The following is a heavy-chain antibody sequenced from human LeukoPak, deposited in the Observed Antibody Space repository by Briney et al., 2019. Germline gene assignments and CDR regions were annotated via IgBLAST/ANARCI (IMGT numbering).Heavy chain of an antibody. CDR3: TKASAARCIGVFCYPFDH. D-gene: IGHD2-15*01. V-gene: IGHV3-23*01. Sequence: QTGGSLRLSCAASGFTFSSYAMSWVRQAPGKGLEWVSAISGSGGSTYYADSVKGRFTISRDNSKNTLYLQMNSLRAEDTAVYYCTKASAARCIGVFCYPFDHWGQGTLVTVSS. J-gene: IGHJ4*02. CDR2: ISGSGGST. CDR1: GFTFSSYA.